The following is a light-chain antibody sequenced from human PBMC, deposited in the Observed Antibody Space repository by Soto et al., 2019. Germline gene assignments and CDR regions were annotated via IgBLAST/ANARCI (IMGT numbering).Light chain of an antibody. CDR1: SSNIGNNY. V-gene: IGLV1-51*01. CDR2: DNN. Sequence: QSVLTQPPSVSAAPGQTVTISCSGSSSNIGNNYVSWYQQLPGTAPKLLIYDNNKRPSGIPDRISGSKSGTSATLAITGLQTGDEADYYCGTWDSSLSAGVFGGGTQLTVL. J-gene: IGLJ2*01. CDR3: GTWDSSLSAGV.